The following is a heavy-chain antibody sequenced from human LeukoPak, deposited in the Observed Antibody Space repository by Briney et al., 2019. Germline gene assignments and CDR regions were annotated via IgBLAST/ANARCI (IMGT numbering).Heavy chain of an antibody. Sequence: SETLSLTCTVSGYSISSGYYWSWIRQPPGKGLEWIGYIYYSGSTYYNPSLKSRVTISVDTSKNQFSLKLSSVTAADTAVYYCASTTTVVTEEAFDIWGQGTMVTVSS. V-gene: IGHV4-30-4*01. D-gene: IGHD4-23*01. CDR2: IYYSGST. CDR3: ASTTTVVTEEAFDI. CDR1: GYSISSGYY. J-gene: IGHJ3*02.